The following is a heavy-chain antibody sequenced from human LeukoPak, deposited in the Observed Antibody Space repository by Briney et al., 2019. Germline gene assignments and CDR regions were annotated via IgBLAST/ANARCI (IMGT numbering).Heavy chain of an antibody. Sequence: SETLSLTCTVSGGSISSYYWSWIRQPPGKGLEWIGYIYYSGSTNYNPSLKSRVTISVDTSKNQFSLKLSSVTAADTAVYYCPRSPLGGDYGMDVWGQGTTVTVSS. D-gene: IGHD4-17*01. CDR1: GGSISSYY. CDR2: IYYSGST. CDR3: PRSPLGGDYGMDV. V-gene: IGHV4-59*01. J-gene: IGHJ6*02.